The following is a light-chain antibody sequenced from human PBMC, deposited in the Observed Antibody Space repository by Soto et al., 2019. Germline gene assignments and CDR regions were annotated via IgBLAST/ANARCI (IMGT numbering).Light chain of an antibody. J-gene: IGKJ4*01. Sequence: DVVMTQSPLSLPVTPGEPASISCRSSQSLLHSNGYNYLDWYLQKPGQSPQLLIYLGSNRASGVPDRFRGSGSGTDFTLKITRVEAEDVGVYYCMQTLHIPLTFGGGTRVEIK. CDR2: LGS. V-gene: IGKV2-28*01. CDR1: QSLLHSNGYNY. CDR3: MQTLHIPLT.